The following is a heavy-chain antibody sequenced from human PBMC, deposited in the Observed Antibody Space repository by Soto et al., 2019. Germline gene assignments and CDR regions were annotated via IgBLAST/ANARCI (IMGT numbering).Heavy chain of an antibody. CDR3: ASSVAAAAYYYGMDV. CDR2: IIPIFGTA. Sequence: AVKVSCKASGGTFSSYAISWVRQAPGQGLEWMGGIIPIFGTANYAQKFQGRVTITADKSTSTAYMGLSSLRSEDTAVYYCASSVAAAAYYYGMDVWGQGTTVTVSS. J-gene: IGHJ6*02. V-gene: IGHV1-69*06. D-gene: IGHD6-13*01. CDR1: GGTFSSYA.